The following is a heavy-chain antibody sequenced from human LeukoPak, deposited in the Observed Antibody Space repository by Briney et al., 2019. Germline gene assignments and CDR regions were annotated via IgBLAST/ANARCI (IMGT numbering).Heavy chain of an antibody. CDR2: IHYSKMT. J-gene: IGHJ6*03. D-gene: IGHD3-10*01. V-gene: IGHV4-38-2*02. Sequence: SETLSLTCTVSGYSISSGFYWGWIRQSPGKGLDWIGSIHYSKMTFYNPSLKSRVTMSLDTSKNRFSLNLSSVTAADTAVYYCARGGYYYGSGSYIGGYYYYYYMDVWGKGTTVTISS. CDR3: ARGGYYYGSGSYIGGYYYYYYMDV. CDR1: GYSISSGFY.